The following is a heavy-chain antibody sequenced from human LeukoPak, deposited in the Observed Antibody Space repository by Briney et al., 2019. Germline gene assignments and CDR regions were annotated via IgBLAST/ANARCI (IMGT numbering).Heavy chain of an antibody. CDR3: ARDGRGSRSSWFDP. J-gene: IGHJ5*02. Sequence: SVKVSCKASGGTFSSYAISWVRHAPGQGLEWMGGIIPIFGTANYAQKFQGRVTITADESTSTAYMELSSLRSEDTAVYYCARDGRGSRSSWFDPWGQGTLVIVSS. V-gene: IGHV1-69*13. D-gene: IGHD3-10*01. CDR1: GGTFSSYA. CDR2: IIPIFGTA.